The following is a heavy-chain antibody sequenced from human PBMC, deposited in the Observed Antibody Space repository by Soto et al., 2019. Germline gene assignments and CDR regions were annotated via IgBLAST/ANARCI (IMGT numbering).Heavy chain of an antibody. CDR2: IYPGDATT. Sequence: PGESLKISCKISGYRFSSFWIAWVRQKPGKGLEWMGIIYPGDATTIYSPSFQGRLTISADKSISTAYLQWSSLKASDTAMYYCARHEGYCSSTSCPTNYYYYYGMDVWGQGTTVTVSS. V-gene: IGHV5-51*01. D-gene: IGHD2-2*01. J-gene: IGHJ6*02. CDR1: GYRFSSFW. CDR3: ARHEGYCSSTSCPTNYYYYYGMDV.